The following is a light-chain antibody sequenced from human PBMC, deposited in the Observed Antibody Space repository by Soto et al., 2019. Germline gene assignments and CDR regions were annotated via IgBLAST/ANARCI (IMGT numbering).Light chain of an antibody. CDR1: DIGSTN. CDR3: QVWHSSTVV. V-gene: IGLV3-9*01. CDR2: RDA. Sequence: SCELTQSLSVSVALGQTAKITCGGNDIGSTNVHWYQQKPGQAPVLVIYRDAIRPSGIPERFSGSNSGNTATLTIGRAQAGDEAHYYCQVWHSSTVVFGGGTKVTVL. J-gene: IGLJ2*01.